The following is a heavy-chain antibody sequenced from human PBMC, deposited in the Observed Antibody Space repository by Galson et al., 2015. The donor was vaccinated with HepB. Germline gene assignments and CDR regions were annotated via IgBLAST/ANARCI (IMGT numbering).Heavy chain of an antibody. V-gene: IGHV3-64*01. CDR1: GFTFSTYA. J-gene: IGHJ2*01. D-gene: IGHD2-2*01. CDR2: ISSNGGST. Sequence: SLRLSCAASGFTFSTYAMSWVRQAPGKGLEYVSAISSNGGSTYYANSVKGRFTISRDNSKNTLYLQMGSLRAEDMAVYYCARGSVVPAAMTKWYFDLWGRGTLVTVSS. CDR3: ARGSVVPAAMTKWYFDL.